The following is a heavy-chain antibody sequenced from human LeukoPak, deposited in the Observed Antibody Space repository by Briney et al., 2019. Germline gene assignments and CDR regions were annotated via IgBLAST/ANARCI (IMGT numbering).Heavy chain of an antibody. CDR2: IYHSGST. J-gene: IGHJ4*02. CDR3: ARMNDYGDYVDY. V-gene: IGHV4-30-2*01. Sequence: SQTLSLTCAVSGGSISSGGYSWRWIRQPPGKGLEWIGYIYHSGSTYYNPSLKSRVTISVDRSKNQFSLKLSSVTAADTAVYYCARMNDYGDYVDYWGQGTLVTVSS. CDR1: GGSISSGGYS. D-gene: IGHD4-17*01.